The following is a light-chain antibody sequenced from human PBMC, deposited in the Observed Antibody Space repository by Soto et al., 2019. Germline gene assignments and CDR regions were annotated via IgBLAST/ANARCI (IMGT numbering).Light chain of an antibody. CDR2: GAS. CDR1: QSVSSSY. CDR3: QEYGRSLGT. J-gene: IGKJ1*01. V-gene: IGKV3-20*01. Sequence: EIVLTQSPGTLSLSPGERATLSCRASQSVSSSYLAWYQQKPGQAPRLLIYGASSRATGIPDRFSGSGSGADFTLTISRLEPEDSGVYYCQEYGRSLGTFGQGTKVEIK.